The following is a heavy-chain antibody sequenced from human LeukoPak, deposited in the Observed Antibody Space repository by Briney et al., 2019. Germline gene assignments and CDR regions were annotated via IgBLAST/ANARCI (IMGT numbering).Heavy chain of an antibody. V-gene: IGHV4-4*07. CDR1: GASINKDY. J-gene: IGHJ6*04. D-gene: IGHD2-2*02. CDR3: VRDEYRDV. CDR2: IHTSGST. Sequence: KASETLSLTCTVSGASINKDYWSWIRQPAGKGLEWIGRIHTSGSTHHNPSLKSRVTMSIDASKNQLSLKLSSVTAADTAVYYCVRDEYRDVWGKGTTVTVSS.